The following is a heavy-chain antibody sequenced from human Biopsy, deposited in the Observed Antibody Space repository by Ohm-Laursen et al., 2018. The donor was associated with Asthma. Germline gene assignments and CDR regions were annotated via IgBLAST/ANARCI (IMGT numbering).Heavy chain of an antibody. CDR2: ISPNSGGT. D-gene: IGHD3-9*01. V-gene: IGHV1-2*06. Sequence: ASVKVSCKASGGTFSRYAISWVRQAPGQGLEWMGRISPNSGGTNYAQKFQGRVTMTRDTSISTAYMELSRLRSEDTAVYYCARASYDILTGYYNYFDYWGQGTLVTVSS. CDR1: GGTFSRYA. CDR3: ARASYDILTGYYNYFDY. J-gene: IGHJ4*02.